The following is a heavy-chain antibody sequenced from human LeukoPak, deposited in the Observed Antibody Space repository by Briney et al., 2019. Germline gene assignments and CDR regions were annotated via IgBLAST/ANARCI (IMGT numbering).Heavy chain of an antibody. CDR3: ARDEFDANQLLSKGNWFDP. D-gene: IGHD2-2*01. CDR1: GGSISSYY. Sequence: SETLSLTCTVSGGSISSYYWSWIRQPAGKGLEWIGRIYTSGSTNYNPSLKSRVTMSVDTSKNQFSLKLSSVTAADTAVYYCARDEFDANQLLSKGNWFDPWGQGTLVTVSS. V-gene: IGHV4-4*07. J-gene: IGHJ5*02. CDR2: IYTSGST.